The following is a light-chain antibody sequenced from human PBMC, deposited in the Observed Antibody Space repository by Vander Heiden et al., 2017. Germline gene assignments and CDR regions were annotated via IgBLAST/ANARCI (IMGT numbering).Light chain of an antibody. J-gene: IGKJ1*01. CDR1: QSFLHSNGYNC. V-gene: IGKV2-28*01. CDR3: KQDLQTLT. CDR2: LGS. Sequence: VMTQSQLSLPVTPGGPASISCRSSQSFLHSNGYNCLDWCMQKPGQSPQCLIYLGSNRAYGVPDRFGGSGSGTDFTLKISRVQAVYVGVYDFKQDLQTLTFGRGTKVEIK.